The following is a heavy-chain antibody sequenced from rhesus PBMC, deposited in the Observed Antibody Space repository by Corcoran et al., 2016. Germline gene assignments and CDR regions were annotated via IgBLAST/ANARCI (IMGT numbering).Heavy chain of an antibody. V-gene: IGHV3S5*01. J-gene: IGHJ1*01. Sequence: EVQLVETGGGLVQPGGSLKLSCAASGFTFSSYGMSWVRRAAGKGLEWVSAINSGGGSTYYADSVKGRFTISRDNSKNTLSLQMNSLRAEDTAVYYCAKDRGSSYPVFFEFWGQGALVTVSS. D-gene: IGHD6-43*01. CDR1: GFTFSSYG. CDR3: AKDRGSSYPVFFEF. CDR2: INSGGGST.